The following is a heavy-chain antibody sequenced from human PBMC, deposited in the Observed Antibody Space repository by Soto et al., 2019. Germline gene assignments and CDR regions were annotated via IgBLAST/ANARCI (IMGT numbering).Heavy chain of an antibody. CDR1: GGSISSSNW. J-gene: IGHJ4*02. CDR2: IYHSGST. D-gene: IGHD2-2*01. Sequence: QVQLQESGPGLVKPSGTLSLTCAVSGGSISSSNWWSWVRQPPGKGLEWIGEIYHSGSTNYNPSLKSRVTIPVDKSKNQFSLQLSSVTAADTALYYCARDPPLPDAMVDWGQGTLVTVSS. V-gene: IGHV4-4*02. CDR3: ARDPPLPDAMVD.